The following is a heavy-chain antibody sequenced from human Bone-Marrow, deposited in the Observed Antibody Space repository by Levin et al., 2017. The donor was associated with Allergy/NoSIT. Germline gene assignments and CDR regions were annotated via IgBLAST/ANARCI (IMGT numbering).Heavy chain of an antibody. Sequence: GASVKVSCKVSGYTLTELSMHWVRQAPGKGLEWMGGFDPEDGETIYAQKFQGRVTMTEDTSTDTAYMELSSLRSEDTAVYYCATDSKWISRYWYFDLWGRGTLVTVSS. CDR3: ATDSKWISRYWYFDL. J-gene: IGHJ2*01. V-gene: IGHV1-24*01. D-gene: IGHD5-12*01. CDR1: GYTLTELS. CDR2: FDPEDGET.